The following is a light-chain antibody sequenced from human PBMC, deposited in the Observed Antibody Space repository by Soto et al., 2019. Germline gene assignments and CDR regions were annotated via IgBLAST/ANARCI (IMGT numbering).Light chain of an antibody. CDR3: GTWHSSLSADV. J-gene: IGLJ1*01. Sequence: QYVLTQPPSVSAAPGQKVTISCSGGNSDIGQNYVSWYQQLPGTAPKLLIHDNNKRPSGIPDRFSGSKSGTSATLDITGLQTGDEGDYYCGTWHSSLSADVFGAGTKVTVL. CDR1: NSDIGQNY. CDR2: DNN. V-gene: IGLV1-51*01.